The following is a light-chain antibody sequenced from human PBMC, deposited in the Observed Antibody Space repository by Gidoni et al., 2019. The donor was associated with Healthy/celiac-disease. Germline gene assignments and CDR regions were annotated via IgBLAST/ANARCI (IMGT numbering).Light chain of an antibody. CDR2: AAS. CDR3: QQSYSTPPVT. Sequence: DIQMTQSPSSLSASVGDRVTITCRASQSISSYLQWYQQKPGKAPKLLIYAASSLQSGVPSRLSGSGSGTDFTLTISSLQPEDFATYYCQQSYSTPPVTFGQGTKLEIK. V-gene: IGKV1-39*01. J-gene: IGKJ2*01. CDR1: QSISSY.